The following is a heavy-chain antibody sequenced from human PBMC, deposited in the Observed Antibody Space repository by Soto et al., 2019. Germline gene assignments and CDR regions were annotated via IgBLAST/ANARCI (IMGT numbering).Heavy chain of an antibody. CDR1: GFTFSSYG. V-gene: IGHV3-33*06. J-gene: IGHJ4*02. Sequence: PGGSLRLSCAASGFTFSSYGMHWVRQAPGKGLEWVAVIWYDGSNKYYADSVKGRFTISRDNSKNTLYLQMNSLRAEDTALYYCAKDPNGDYLGAFDYWGQGTLVTVSS. D-gene: IGHD4-17*01. CDR2: IWYDGSNK. CDR3: AKDPNGDYLGAFDY.